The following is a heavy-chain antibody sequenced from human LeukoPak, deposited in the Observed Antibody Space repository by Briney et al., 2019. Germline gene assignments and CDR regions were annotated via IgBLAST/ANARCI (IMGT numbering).Heavy chain of an antibody. CDR1: GGSISSSSYY. CDR2: IYYSGST. D-gene: IGHD2-8*01. CDR3: ARDLEMGY. Sequence: SETLSLTCTVSGGSISSSSYYWGWIRQPPGKGLEWIGSIYYSGSTYYNPSLKSRVTISVDTSKNQFSLKLRSVTAADTAVYYCARDLEMGYWGQGTLVTVSS. J-gene: IGHJ4*02. V-gene: IGHV4-39*07.